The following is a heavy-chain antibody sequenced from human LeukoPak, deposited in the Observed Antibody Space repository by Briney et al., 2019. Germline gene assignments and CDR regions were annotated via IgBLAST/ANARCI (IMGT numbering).Heavy chain of an antibody. CDR1: GFTFSTNG. CDR3: ASYLTTSVY. D-gene: IGHD2/OR15-2a*01. J-gene: IGHJ4*02. CDR2: ITSSGTYI. Sequence: GGTLRLSCAASGFTFSTNGMSWVRQAPGKALEWVSSITSSGTYIFYADSVKGRFTISRDNAKNSLYLQMNSLRAEDTAVYYCASYLTTSVYWGQGTLVTVSS. V-gene: IGHV3-21*01.